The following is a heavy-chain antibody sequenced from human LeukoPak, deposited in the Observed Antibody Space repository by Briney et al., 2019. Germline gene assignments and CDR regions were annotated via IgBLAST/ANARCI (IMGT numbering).Heavy chain of an antibody. V-gene: IGHV3-7*01. CDR1: GFTFSSYW. Sequence: GGSLRLSYVASGFTFSSYWMTWVRQAPGKGLEWVANIKTDGSLTYYVDSVKGRFTISRDNAKNSLYLQMNSLRAEDTAVYYCARAKDADAFDIWGQGTMVTVSS. CDR2: IKTDGSLT. CDR3: ARAKDADAFDI. D-gene: IGHD2-2*01. J-gene: IGHJ3*02.